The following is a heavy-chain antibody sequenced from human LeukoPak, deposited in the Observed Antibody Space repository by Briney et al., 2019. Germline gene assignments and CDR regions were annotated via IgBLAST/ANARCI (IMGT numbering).Heavy chain of an antibody. D-gene: IGHD4-17*01. V-gene: IGHV1-69*13. CDR2: IIPIFGTA. CDR1: GGTFSSYA. Sequence: SVKVSCKASGGTFSSYAISWVRQAPGQGLEWMGGIIPIFGTANYAQKFQGRVTITADESTSTAYTELSSLRSEDTAVYYCARDFAYGDYREDYFDYWGQGTLVTVSS. J-gene: IGHJ4*02. CDR3: ARDFAYGDYREDYFDY.